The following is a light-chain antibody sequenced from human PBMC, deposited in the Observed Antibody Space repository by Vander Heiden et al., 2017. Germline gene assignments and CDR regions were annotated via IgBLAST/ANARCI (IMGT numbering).Light chain of an antibody. Sequence: QSVLTQPPSVSEAPRQRVTISCSGSSSNIGNNAVNWYQQLPGKAPKLLIYYDDLLPSGVSDRFSGSKSGTSASLAISGLQSEDEADYYCAALDDSLNALVFGGGTKLTVL. CDR1: SSNIGNNA. J-gene: IGLJ2*01. CDR3: AALDDSLNALV. CDR2: YDD. V-gene: IGLV1-36*01.